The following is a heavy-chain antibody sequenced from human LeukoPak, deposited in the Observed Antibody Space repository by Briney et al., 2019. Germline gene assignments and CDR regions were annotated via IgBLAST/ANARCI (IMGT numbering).Heavy chain of an antibody. D-gene: IGHD6-13*01. Sequence: PSETLSLTCTVSGGSISSTNYYWGWIRQAPGRGLECIGNIYYIGTTYYSPSLRSRVTISVDTSKGQFSLKVTSVTAADTAVYYCARDTTLAAAGGPEGYWGQGTLVTVSS. J-gene: IGHJ4*02. CDR1: GGSISSTNYY. CDR3: ARDTTLAAAGGPEGY. CDR2: IYYIGTT. V-gene: IGHV4-39*02.